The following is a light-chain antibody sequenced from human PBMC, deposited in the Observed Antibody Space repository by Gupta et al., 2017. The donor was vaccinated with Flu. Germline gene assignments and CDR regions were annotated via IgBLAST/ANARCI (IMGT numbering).Light chain of an antibody. CDR3: EQSDTYPFT. J-gene: IGKJ3*01. V-gene: IGKV1-9*01. CDR2: ATS. CDR1: QGMGRY. Sequence: PYFMSASVGDRVTITCRASQGMGRYLAWYQQKPGRAPKLLIYATSTLQSGVPSRFSGSGSGTEFTLTIDSLQPEDFANYYCEQSDTYPFTFGPGTKVDVK.